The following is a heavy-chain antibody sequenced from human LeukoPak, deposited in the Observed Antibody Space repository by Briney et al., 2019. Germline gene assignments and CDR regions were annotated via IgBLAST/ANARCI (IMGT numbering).Heavy chain of an antibody. V-gene: IGHV1-46*01. CDR1: GYTFTSYY. J-gene: IGHJ4*02. CDR3: ARQYGAIAAASL. Sequence: ASVKVSCKASGYTFTSYYMHWVRQAPGQGLEWMGIINPSGGSTSYAQKFQGRVTMTTDTSISTAYMELSRLRSDDTAVYYCARQYGAIAAASLWGQGTLVSVSS. CDR2: INPSGGST. D-gene: IGHD6-13*01.